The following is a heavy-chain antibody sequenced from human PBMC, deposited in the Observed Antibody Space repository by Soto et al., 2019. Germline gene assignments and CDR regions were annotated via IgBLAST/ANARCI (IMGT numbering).Heavy chain of an antibody. CDR2: ISSNGVGT. J-gene: IGHJ6*03. D-gene: IGHD6-6*01. V-gene: IGHV3-64*01. CDR1: GFTLGGYA. Sequence: EVQLAESGGGLAQPGGSLRLSCAASGFTLGGYAMDWVRQAPGKGREYVSGISSNGVGTYYANSVQGRFTISRDNSKNTVYLQMGSLRPEDMAVYYCARHARPDFYYMDVWGKGTTVTVSS. CDR3: ARHARPDFYYMDV.